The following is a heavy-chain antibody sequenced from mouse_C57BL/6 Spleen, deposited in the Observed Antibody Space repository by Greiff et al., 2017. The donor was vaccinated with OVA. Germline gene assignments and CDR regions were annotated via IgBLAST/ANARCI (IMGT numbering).Heavy chain of an antibody. CDR3: ARSSITTVVAFDY. CDR2: INPNNGGT. J-gene: IGHJ2*01. V-gene: IGHV1-18*01. CDR1: GYTFTDYN. D-gene: IGHD1-1*01. Sequence: VQLQQSGPELVKPGASVKIPCKASGYTFTDYNMDWVKQSHGKSLEWIGDINPNNGGTIYNQKFKGKATLTVDKSSSTAYMELRSLTSEDTAVYYCARSSITTVVAFDYWGQGTTLTVSS.